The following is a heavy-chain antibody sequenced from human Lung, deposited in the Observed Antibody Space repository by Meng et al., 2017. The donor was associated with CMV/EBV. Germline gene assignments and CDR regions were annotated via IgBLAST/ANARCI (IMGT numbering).Heavy chain of an antibody. D-gene: IGHD5-24*01. J-gene: IGHJ1*01. V-gene: IGHV4-4*07. CDR3: ARGSRDEAFQH. CDR2: IYTSGST. CDR1: CGSSSSYY. Sequence: QFLPHASAPPRMHPHAPLSPPSTSSCGSSSSYYCIWIRHPAGKELEWIVRIYTSGSTNYNPSLKSRVTMSVDTSKNHCSLKLSSVPAADTAVYYCARGSRDEAFQHWGQGTLVTVSS.